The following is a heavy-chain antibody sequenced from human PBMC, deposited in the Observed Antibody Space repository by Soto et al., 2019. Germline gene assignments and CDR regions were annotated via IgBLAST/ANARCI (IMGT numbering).Heavy chain of an antibody. CDR2: ISGSSNYI. D-gene: IGHD4-17*01. CDR1: GFSFSSYD. CDR3: ARDLSTTDYYYYGMDV. V-gene: IGHV3-21*01. Sequence: PGGSLRLSCAASGFSFSSYDMNWVRQAPGKGLEWVSSISGSSNYIYYADSVKSRFTISRDNAKNSLYLQMNSLRPEDTAVYYCARDLSTTDYYYYGMDVWGQGTTVTVSS. J-gene: IGHJ6*02.